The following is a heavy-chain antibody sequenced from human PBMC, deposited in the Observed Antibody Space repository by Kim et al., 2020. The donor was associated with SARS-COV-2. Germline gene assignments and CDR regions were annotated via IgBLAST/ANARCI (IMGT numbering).Heavy chain of an antibody. J-gene: IGHJ4*02. CDR3: AKGRVGGYCSDGVCYGPIDY. V-gene: IGHV3-30*02. D-gene: IGHD2-8*01. Sequence: GRFTISRDNSKDNLYLQLNSLRAEDTAVYYCAKGRVGGYCSDGVCYGPIDYWGQGTLVTVSS.